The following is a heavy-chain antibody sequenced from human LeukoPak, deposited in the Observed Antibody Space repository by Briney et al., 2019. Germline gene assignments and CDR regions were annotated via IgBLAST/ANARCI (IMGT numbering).Heavy chain of an antibody. V-gene: IGHV4-59*01. CDR1: GGSISSYY. CDR2: IYDSGST. Sequence: PSETLSVTCTVSGGSISSYYWSWIRQPPGKGLEWIGNIYDSGSTNYNPSLKSRVTISVDTSKNQCSLKLSSVTAADTAVYYCARQSISGSSLSYFDYWGQGTLVNVSS. CDR3: ARQSISGSSLSYFDY. D-gene: IGHD3-22*01. J-gene: IGHJ4*02.